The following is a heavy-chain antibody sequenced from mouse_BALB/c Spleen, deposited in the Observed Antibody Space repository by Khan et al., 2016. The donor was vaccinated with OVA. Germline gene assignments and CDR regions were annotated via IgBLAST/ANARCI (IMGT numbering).Heavy chain of an antibody. V-gene: IGHV1-20*02. CDR3: ARCYGSDFDY. CDR2: INPHIGET. J-gene: IGHJ2*01. D-gene: IGHD1-1*01. Sequence: VQLKESGPELVKPGASVKISCKASGYSFTGYFMNWVMQSRGKSLEWIGRINPHIGETFYNQQFKGKATLTVDESSSTAHMELRSLASEDSAVYYCARCYGSDFDYWGQGTTLTVSS. CDR1: GYSFTGYF.